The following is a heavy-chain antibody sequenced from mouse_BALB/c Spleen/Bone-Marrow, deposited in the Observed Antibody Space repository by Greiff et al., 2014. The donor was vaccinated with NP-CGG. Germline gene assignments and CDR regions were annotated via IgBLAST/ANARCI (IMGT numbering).Heavy chain of an antibody. CDR2: ISDGGSYI. CDR1: GFTFSDFY. V-gene: IGHV5-4*02. D-gene: IGHD2-14*01. CDR3: TRDRGVQGYAMDY. J-gene: IGHJ4*01. Sequence: VQLKESGGGLVKPGGSLKLSCAASGFTFSDFYMYWVRQTPEKRLGGVATISDGGSYIYYPDSVKGRFTISRDDAKNNLYLQMSSLKSEDTAMYYCTRDRGVQGYAMDYWGQGTSVTVSS.